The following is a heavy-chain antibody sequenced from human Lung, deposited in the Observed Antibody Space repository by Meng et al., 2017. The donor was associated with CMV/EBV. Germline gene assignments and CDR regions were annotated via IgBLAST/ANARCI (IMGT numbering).Heavy chain of an antibody. V-gene: IGHV3-30*04. J-gene: IGHJ4*02. CDR1: GFTFSSYA. D-gene: IGHD4-17*01. Sequence: GGSXRLXCAASGFTFSSYAMHWVRQAPGKGLEWVAVISDDGTNKYYADSVKGRFTISRDNSKNTLYLQVNSLRAEDTAVYYCARDHTPTVTTVLFDSWGQGYXVTVSS. CDR3: ARDHTPTVTTVLFDS. CDR2: ISDDGTNK.